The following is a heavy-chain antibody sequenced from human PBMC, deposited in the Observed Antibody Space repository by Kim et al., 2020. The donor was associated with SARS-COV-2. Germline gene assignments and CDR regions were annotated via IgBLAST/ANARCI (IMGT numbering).Heavy chain of an antibody. D-gene: IGHD3-9*01. V-gene: IGHV1-69*13. J-gene: IGHJ4*01. Sequence: SVKVSCKASGGTFNTYAIDWVRQAPGQGLEWVGGSIPFFGTSNYRQKFQGRVTLTADESTSTVYMELSSLTSEDTAVYYCARRPTSDILTGYFDSWGQGTLVSVSS. CDR3: ARRPTSDILTGYFDS. CDR1: GGTFNTYA. CDR2: SIPFFGTS.